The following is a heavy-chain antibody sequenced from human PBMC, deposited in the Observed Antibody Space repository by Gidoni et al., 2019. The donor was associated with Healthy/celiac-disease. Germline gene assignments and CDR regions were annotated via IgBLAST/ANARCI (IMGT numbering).Heavy chain of an antibody. J-gene: IGHJ6*02. D-gene: IGHD4-17*01. V-gene: IGHV3-30*18. CDR2: ISYDGSNK. Sequence: QVQLVESGGGVVQPGRSLRPSCAASGFTFISYGMHWVRQAPGKGLEWVAVISYDGSNKYYAESVKGRFTISRDNSKNTLYLKMNSLRAEDTAVYYCAKDLPDDYGDYGAGMDVWGQGTTVTVSS. CDR3: AKDLPDDYGDYGAGMDV. CDR1: GFTFISYG.